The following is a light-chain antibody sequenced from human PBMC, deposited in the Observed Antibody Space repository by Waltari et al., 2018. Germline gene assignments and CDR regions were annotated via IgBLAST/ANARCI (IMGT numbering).Light chain of an antibody. CDR1: SGHSSYA. V-gene: IGLV4-69*01. CDR3: QTGGFGIWV. Sequence: QLMLTQSPSASASLGASVKLTCTLSSGHSSYAIQWHQQQPETGPRYLMKVNSDGSHIKGDGIPDRFSGSSSGAERYLTISSLQSEDEAEYYCQTGGFGIWVFGGGTKLTVL. J-gene: IGLJ3*02. CDR2: VNSDGSH.